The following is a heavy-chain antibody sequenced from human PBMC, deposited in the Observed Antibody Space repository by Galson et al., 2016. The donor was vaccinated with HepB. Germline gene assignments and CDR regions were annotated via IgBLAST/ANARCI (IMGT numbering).Heavy chain of an antibody. D-gene: IGHD6-19*01. CDR1: GYTFTSSA. J-gene: IGHJ4*02. Sequence: SVKVSCKASGYTFTSSAIHWVRQAPGQRLEWLGWVNGGDDNTKYSQSFQGRVTFTRDTSANTVYMGLRALRPEDTATYFCARGNSDGWYHDYWGQGTLVIVSS. CDR2: VNGGDDNT. V-gene: IGHV1-3*01. CDR3: ARGNSDGWYHDY.